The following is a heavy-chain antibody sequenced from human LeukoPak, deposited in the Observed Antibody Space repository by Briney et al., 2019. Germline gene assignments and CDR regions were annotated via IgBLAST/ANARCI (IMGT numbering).Heavy chain of an antibody. J-gene: IGHJ4*02. V-gene: IGHV5-51*01. CDR2: FNPGDADT. CDR3: ARSLSSSWFRFDY. CDR1: GYSFRNYW. D-gene: IGHD6-13*01. Sequence: GESLKISCKGSGYSFRNYWIGWVRQMPGKGLEWMGIFNPGDADTRYSPSFQGQVTISADKSISTAYLQWSSLKASHTAMYYCARSLSSSWFRFDYWGQGTLVTVSS.